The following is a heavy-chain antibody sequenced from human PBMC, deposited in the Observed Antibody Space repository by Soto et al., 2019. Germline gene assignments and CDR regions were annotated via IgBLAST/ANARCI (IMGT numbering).Heavy chain of an antibody. D-gene: IGHD2-15*01. CDR3: ARGEPWDIVLI. J-gene: IGHJ4*02. CDR1: GGYFSGYY. V-gene: IGHV4-34*01. Sequence: QVQLQQWGAGLLKPSETLSLTCAVYGGYFSGYYWSWIRQPPGKGLEWIGEINHSGSTNYNPSLKSRVTISVDTSKNQFSLKLSSVTAADTAVYYCARGEPWDIVLIWGQGTLVTVSS. CDR2: INHSGST.